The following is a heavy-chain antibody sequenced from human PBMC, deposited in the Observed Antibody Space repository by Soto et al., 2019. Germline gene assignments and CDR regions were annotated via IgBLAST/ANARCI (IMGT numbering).Heavy chain of an antibody. CDR1: GGSISSSY. CDR2: IYYRGST. CDR3: GRYAGYVDS. V-gene: IGHV4-59*01. D-gene: IGHD2-2*01. Sequence: SETLSLTCTVSGGSISSSYWSWIRQPPGRGLEWIGDIYYRGSTNYNPSLESRVAISIDTSKAQFSLKVSSVTAADTAVYYCGRYAGYVDSWGQGTLVTVSS. J-gene: IGHJ4*02.